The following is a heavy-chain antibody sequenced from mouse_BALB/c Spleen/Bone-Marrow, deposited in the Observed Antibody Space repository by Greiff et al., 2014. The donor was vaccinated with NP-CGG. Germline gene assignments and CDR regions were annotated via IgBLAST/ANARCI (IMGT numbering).Heavy chain of an antibody. Sequence: QVQLKDSGPGLVAPSQSLSITCTVSGFSLTSYGVHWVRQPPGKGLEWLGVIWAGGSTNYNSALMSRLSISKDNSKSQVFLKMNSLQSDDTAMYYCAREGDYYGSSDYWGQGTTLTVSS. J-gene: IGHJ2*01. CDR3: AREGDYYGSSDY. CDR1: GFSLTSYG. D-gene: IGHD1-1*01. V-gene: IGHV2-9*02. CDR2: IWAGGST.